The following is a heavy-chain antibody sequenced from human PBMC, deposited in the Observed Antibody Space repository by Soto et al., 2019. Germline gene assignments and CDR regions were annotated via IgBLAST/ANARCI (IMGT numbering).Heavy chain of an antibody. V-gene: IGHV1-3*01. CDR2: INAANGNT. CDR1: GYTFTNNA. D-gene: IGHD2-15*01. CDR3: ARDQGLCSGGSCWGYFDY. Sequence: QVQLVQSGAEVKKPGASVMVSCKASGYTFTNNAIHWVRQAPGQRLEWMGWINAANGNTKYSQKFQGRVTITRDTSASTAYMELSSLRSEDTAVYYCARDQGLCSGGSCWGYFDYWGQGTLVTVPS. J-gene: IGHJ4*02.